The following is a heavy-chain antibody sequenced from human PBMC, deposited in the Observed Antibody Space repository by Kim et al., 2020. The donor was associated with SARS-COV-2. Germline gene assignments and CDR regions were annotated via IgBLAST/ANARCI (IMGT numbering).Heavy chain of an antibody. V-gene: IGHV4-59*08. CDR3: ARHTEEYSSGWYYFDY. CDR2: IYYSGST. CDR1: GGSISSYY. J-gene: IGHJ4*02. Sequence: SETLSLTCTVSGGSISSYYWSWIRQPPGKGLEWIGYIYYSGSTNYNPSLKSRVTISVDTSKNQFSLKLSSVTAADTAVYYCARHTEEYSSGWYYFDYWGQGTLVTVSS. D-gene: IGHD6-19*01.